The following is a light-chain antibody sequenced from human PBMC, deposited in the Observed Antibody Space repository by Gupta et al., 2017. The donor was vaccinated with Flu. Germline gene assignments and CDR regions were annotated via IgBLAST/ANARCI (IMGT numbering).Light chain of an antibody. CDR3: QQDGTSPQT. CDR2: GAS. J-gene: IGKJ1*01. Sequence: ELVLTQSPGTLSLSPGERATLSCRASQSVSSSSLAWYQQKPGQAPRLLIYGASSRATGIPDRFSGSGSGTDFTLTISRLEPEDFAVYYCQQDGTSPQTFGQGTKVEIK. V-gene: IGKV3-20*01. CDR1: QSVSSSS.